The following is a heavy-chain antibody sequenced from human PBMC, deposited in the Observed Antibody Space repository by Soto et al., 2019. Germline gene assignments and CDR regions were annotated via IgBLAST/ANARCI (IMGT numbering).Heavy chain of an antibody. J-gene: IGHJ3*02. Sequence: QVQLQESGPGQVKPSQTLSLTCSVSGDSISRIDYYWTWIRQHPEKGLEWIGNIYFRGNTYYSPSLESRLTISVDTSKNQFSLKLTSVTAADTAVYYCAREGGSYDSGGYLIRGAFDIWGQGTMVTVSS. CDR2: IYFRGNT. CDR3: AREGGSYDSGGYLIRGAFDI. D-gene: IGHD3-22*01. CDR1: GDSISRIDYY. V-gene: IGHV4-31*03.